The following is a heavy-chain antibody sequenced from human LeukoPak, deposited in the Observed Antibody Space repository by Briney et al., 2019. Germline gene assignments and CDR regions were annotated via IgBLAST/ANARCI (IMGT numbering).Heavy chain of an antibody. J-gene: IGHJ4*02. CDR3: ARGASSWVFDY. CDR1: GYSISSGYY. Sequence: SETLSLTCTVSGYSISSGYYWGWIRQPPGKGLEWIGSIYHSGSTYYNPSLKSRVTISVDTSKNQFSLKLSSVTAADTAVYYCARGASSWVFDYWGQGTLVTVSS. D-gene: IGHD6-6*01. CDR2: IYHSGST. V-gene: IGHV4-38-2*02.